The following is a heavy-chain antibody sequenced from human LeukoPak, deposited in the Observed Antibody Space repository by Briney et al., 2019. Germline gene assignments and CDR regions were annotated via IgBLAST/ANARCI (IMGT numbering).Heavy chain of an antibody. CDR3: ARFYCSSTSCLEDY. D-gene: IGHD2-2*01. CDR1: GFTFSSYW. V-gene: IGHV3-74*01. Sequence: GGSLRLSCAASGFTFSSYWMPWVRQAPGKGLVWVSRINSDGSNTSYADSVKGRFTISRDNAKNTLYLQMNSLRAEDTAVYYCARFYCSSTSCLEDYWGQGTLVTVSS. CDR2: INSDGSNT. J-gene: IGHJ4*02.